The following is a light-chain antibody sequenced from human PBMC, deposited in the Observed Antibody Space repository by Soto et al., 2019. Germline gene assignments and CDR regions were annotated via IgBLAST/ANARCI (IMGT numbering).Light chain of an antibody. CDR1: QSVSSF. CDR2: DAS. Sequence: EIVLTQSPATLSLSPGERATLSCRASQSVSSFLAWYQQKRDQAPRLLIYDASNRSTGIPARFSGSGSGTDFTLTISSLEPEDFAVYYCQQRSNWPRTFGQGTNVEIK. J-gene: IGKJ1*01. CDR3: QQRSNWPRT. V-gene: IGKV3-11*01.